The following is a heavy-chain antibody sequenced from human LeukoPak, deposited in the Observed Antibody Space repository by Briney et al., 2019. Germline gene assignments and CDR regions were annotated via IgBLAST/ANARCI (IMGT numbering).Heavy chain of an antibody. J-gene: IGHJ4*02. CDR3: ARHFRVAGHSKFDY. CDR2: IYYSGST. CDR1: GGSFSGYY. D-gene: IGHD6-19*01. Sequence: PSETLSLTCAVYGGSFSGYYWSWIRQPPGKGLEWIGYIYYSGSTNYNPSLKSRVTISVDTSKNQFSLKLSSVTAADTAVYYCARHFRVAGHSKFDYWGQGTLVTVSS. V-gene: IGHV4-59*08.